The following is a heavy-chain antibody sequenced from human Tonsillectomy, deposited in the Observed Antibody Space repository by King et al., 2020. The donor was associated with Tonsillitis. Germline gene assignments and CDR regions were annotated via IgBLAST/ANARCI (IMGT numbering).Heavy chain of an antibody. CDR1: GGSISSSSYS. CDR2: IYYSGST. Sequence: QLQESGPALVKPSETLSLTCTVSGGSISSSSYSWGWIRQPPGKGLEWIASIYYSGSTYYNPSLKSRVTISVDTSKNQFSLKVNSVTAADTAVYYCARLHDHHGFDYWGQGTLVTVSS. D-gene: IGHD1-14*01. CDR3: ARLHDHHGFDY. J-gene: IGHJ4*02. V-gene: IGHV4-39*01.